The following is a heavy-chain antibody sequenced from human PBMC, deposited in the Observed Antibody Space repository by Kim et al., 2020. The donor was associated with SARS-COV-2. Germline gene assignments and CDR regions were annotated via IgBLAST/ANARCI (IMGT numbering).Heavy chain of an antibody. CDR3: AREEVATPELWSYYYYYYGIDV. J-gene: IGHJ6*02. CDR2: INSDGSST. CDR1: GFNFSSYW. V-gene: IGHV3-74*01. Sequence: GGSLRLSCAASGFNFSSYWMHWVRQAPGKGLVWVSRINSDGSSTSYADSVKGRFTISRDNAKNTLYLQMNSLRAEDTAVYYCAREEVATPELWSYYYYYYGIDVWGQGATGTVSS. D-gene: IGHD5-18*01.